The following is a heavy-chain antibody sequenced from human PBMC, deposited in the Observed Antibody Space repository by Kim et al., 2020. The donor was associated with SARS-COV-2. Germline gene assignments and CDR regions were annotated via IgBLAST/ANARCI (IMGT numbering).Heavy chain of an antibody. Sequence: GGSLRLSCAASGFTFSSYGMHWVRQAPGKGLEWVAVMSYDGSNKYYADSVKGRFTISRDNSKNTLYLQMTSLRAEDTAVYYCAKDIVVVVAASVGFDYWGQGTLVTVSS. D-gene: IGHD2-15*01. J-gene: IGHJ4*02. CDR1: GFTFSSYG. V-gene: IGHV3-30*18. CDR3: AKDIVVVVAASVGFDY. CDR2: MSYDGSNK.